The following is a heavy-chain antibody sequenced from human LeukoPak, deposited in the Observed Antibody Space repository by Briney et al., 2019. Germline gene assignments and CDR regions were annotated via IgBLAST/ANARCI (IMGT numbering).Heavy chain of an antibody. CDR3: ARGGGTAMVKYYYYYMDV. CDR2: IYYSGST. D-gene: IGHD5-18*01. V-gene: IGHV4-59*12. Sequence: SETLSLTCTVSGGSISSYYWSWIRQPPGKGLEWIGYIYYSGSTNYNPSLKSRVTISVDTSKNQFSLRLSSVTAADTAVYYCARGGGTAMVKYYYYYMDVWGKGTTVTISS. J-gene: IGHJ6*03. CDR1: GGSISSYY.